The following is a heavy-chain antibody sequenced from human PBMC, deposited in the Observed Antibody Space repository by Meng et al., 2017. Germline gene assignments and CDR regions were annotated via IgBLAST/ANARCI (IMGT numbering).Heavy chain of an antibody. CDR1: GGSFSGYY. D-gene: IGHD2-15*01. CDR2: INHSGST. Sequence: QVTLPQWGAGLLKPSATLSLTCAVYGGSFSGYYWSWIRQPPGKGLEWIGEINHSGSTNYNPSLKSRVTISVDTSKNQFSLKLSSVTAADTAVYYCAREGDCSGGSCSPVDYWGQGTLVTVSS. V-gene: IGHV4-34*01. J-gene: IGHJ4*02. CDR3: AREGDCSGGSCSPVDY.